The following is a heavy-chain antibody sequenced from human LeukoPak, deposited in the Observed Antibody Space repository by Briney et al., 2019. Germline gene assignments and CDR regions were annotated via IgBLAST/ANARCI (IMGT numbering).Heavy chain of an antibody. CDR3: ARAPYGMRNWFDP. V-gene: IGHV4-59*01. Sequence: SETLSLTCTVSGGSISSYYWSWIRQPPGKGLEWIGHIYYSGSTNYNPSLKSRVTISVDTSKNQFSLKLSSVTAADTAVYYCARAPYGMRNWFDPWGQGTLVTVSS. CDR2: IYYSGST. D-gene: IGHD3-10*01. J-gene: IGHJ5*02. CDR1: GGSISSYY.